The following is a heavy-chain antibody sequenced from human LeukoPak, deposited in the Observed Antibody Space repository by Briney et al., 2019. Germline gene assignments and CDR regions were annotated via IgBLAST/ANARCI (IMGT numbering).Heavy chain of an antibody. Sequence: ASVKVSCKASGYTFTGYYMHWVRQAPGQGLEWMGWINPNSGGTNYAQKFQGRVTMTRDTSISTAYMELSRLRSDDTAVYYCARDRSGAYCGGDCYSYGMDIWGQGTTVTVSS. V-gene: IGHV1-2*02. D-gene: IGHD2-21*01. J-gene: IGHJ6*02. CDR3: ARDRSGAYCGGDCYSYGMDI. CDR1: GYTFTGYY. CDR2: INPNSGGT.